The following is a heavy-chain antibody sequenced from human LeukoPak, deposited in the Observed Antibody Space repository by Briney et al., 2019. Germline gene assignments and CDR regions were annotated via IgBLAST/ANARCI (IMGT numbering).Heavy chain of an antibody. Sequence: PGGSLRLSCSASAFAFSTYEMNWVRQAPGKGLEWVSYISSSGSTIFYADSVKARFTISRDNAKNSLYLQMNSLRVEDTAVYYCARGGYSGYEYDYWGQGTLVTVSS. CDR3: ARGGYSGYEYDY. V-gene: IGHV3-48*03. D-gene: IGHD5-12*01. CDR2: ISSSGSTI. CDR1: AFAFSTYE. J-gene: IGHJ4*02.